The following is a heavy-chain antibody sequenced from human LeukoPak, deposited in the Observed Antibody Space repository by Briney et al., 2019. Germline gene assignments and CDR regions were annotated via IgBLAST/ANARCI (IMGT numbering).Heavy chain of an antibody. CDR1: GFTFSTYW. CDR3: ARMSSSSWFVCDH. Sequence: QPGGSLRLSCAASGFTFSTYWMTWVRQAPGKGLEWVANIKQDGGEKYYVDFVTGRFTVSRDNAKNSLYLQMNSLRAEDTAVYYCARMSSSSWFVCDHWGQGTLVTVSS. CDR2: IKQDGGEK. V-gene: IGHV3-7*01. J-gene: IGHJ4*02. D-gene: IGHD6-13*01.